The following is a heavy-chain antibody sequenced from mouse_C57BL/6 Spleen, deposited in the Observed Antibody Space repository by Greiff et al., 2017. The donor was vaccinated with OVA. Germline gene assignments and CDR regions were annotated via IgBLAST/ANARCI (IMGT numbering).Heavy chain of an antibody. Sequence: VHVKQSGPELVKPGASVKISCKASGYSFTGYYMNWVKQSPEKSLEWIGEINPSTGGTTYNQKFKAKATLTVDKSSSTAYMQLKSLTSEDSAVYYCARSDYDETYWGQGTLVTVSA. V-gene: IGHV1-42*01. J-gene: IGHJ3*01. D-gene: IGHD2-4*01. CDR2: INPSTGGT. CDR1: GYSFTGYY. CDR3: ARSDYDETY.